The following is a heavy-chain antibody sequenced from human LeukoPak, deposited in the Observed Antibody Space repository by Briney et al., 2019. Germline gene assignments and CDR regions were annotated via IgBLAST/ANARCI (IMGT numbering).Heavy chain of an antibody. V-gene: IGHV3-74*01. CDR2: VNSDVTST. Sequence: PGGSLILSCAASQSTFYSYWMHWVRQVPGKGLAWVSRVNSDVTSTSYADSVKGRFTVSRDNTKKTLYLQMDSLRVDDTAVYYCAGGGFSGFDRWGQGIVVTVSS. J-gene: IGHJ4*02. CDR1: QSTFYSYW. D-gene: IGHD4-23*01. CDR3: AGGGFSGFDR.